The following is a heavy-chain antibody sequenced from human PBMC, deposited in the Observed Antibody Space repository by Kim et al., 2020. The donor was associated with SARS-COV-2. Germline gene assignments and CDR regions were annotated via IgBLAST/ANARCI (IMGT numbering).Heavy chain of an antibody. CDR2: ISYDGSNK. CDR3: ARGSYYDILTGATYVDY. D-gene: IGHD3-9*01. J-gene: IGHJ4*01. V-gene: IGHV3-30-3*01. CDR1: GFTFSSYA. Sequence: GGSLRLSCAASGFTFSSYAMHWVRQAPGKGLEWVAVISYDGSNKYYADSEKGRFTISRDNSKNTLYLQMNSLRAEDTAVYYCARGSYYDILTGATYVDY.